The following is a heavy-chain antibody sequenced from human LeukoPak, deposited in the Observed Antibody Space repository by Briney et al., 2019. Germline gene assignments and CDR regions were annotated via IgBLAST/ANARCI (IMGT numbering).Heavy chain of an antibody. D-gene: IGHD2-21*01. V-gene: IGHV3-48*01. CDR3: ARAGHADSFDY. CDR1: GFTLSSYS. CDR2: ISTTSRTI. J-gene: IGHJ4*02. Sequence: RGSLRLSCAASGFTLSSYSMNWVRQAPGKGLEWVSYISTTSRTIHYADSVKGRFTISRDNAKNSLYLQMSSLRAEDTAVYYCARAGHADSFDYWGQGALVTVSS.